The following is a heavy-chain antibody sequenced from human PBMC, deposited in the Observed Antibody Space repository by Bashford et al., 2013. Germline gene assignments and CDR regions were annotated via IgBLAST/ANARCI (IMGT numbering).Heavy chain of an antibody. Sequence: SETLSLTCSVSGDSITSNYWSWIRQPAGKGLEWIGRIDASGYTNYNPSLKSRVTLSLDTSKNQFSLNLSSVTTADTAVYYCARDPAHPTSAVDLDYWGPGTLVTVSS. CDR1: GDSITSNY. CDR2: IDASGYT. V-gene: IGHV4-4*07. J-gene: IGHJ4*02. CDR3: ARDPAHPTSAVDLDY. D-gene: IGHD6-13*01.